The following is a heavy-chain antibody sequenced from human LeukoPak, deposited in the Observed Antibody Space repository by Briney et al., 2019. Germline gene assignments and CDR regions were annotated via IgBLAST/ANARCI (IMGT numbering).Heavy chain of an antibody. D-gene: IGHD5-12*01. CDR3: ARAVYSGYDAPFDY. J-gene: IGHJ4*02. CDR2: IIPILGIA. V-gene: IGHV1-69*04. Sequence: ASVKVSCKASGGTFSSYAISWVRQAPGQGLEWMGRIIPILGIANYAQKFQGRVTITADKSTSTAYMELSSLRSEDTAVYYCARAVYSGYDAPFDYWGQGTLVTVSS. CDR1: GGTFSSYA.